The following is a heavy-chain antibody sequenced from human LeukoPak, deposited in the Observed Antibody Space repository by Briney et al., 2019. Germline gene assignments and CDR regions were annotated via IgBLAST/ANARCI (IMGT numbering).Heavy chain of an antibody. Sequence: GGSLRLSCAASGFTFSSYEINWVRQAPGKGLEWVSSISSSSSYIYYADSVKGRFTISRDNAKNSLYLQMNSLRAEDTAVYYCASREFVYGGNTVPWGQGTLVTVSS. CDR3: ASREFVYGGNTVP. CDR2: ISSSSSYI. V-gene: IGHV3-21*01. CDR1: GFTFSSYE. J-gene: IGHJ5*02. D-gene: IGHD4-23*01.